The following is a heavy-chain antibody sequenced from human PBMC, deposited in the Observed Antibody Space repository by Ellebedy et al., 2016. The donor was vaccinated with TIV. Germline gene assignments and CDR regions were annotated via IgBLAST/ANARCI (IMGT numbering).Heavy chain of an antibody. CDR3: ARVAPLGNFWSGYWLGTEPDYFDY. D-gene: IGHD3-3*01. V-gene: IGHV1-69*13. CDR1: GGTFSSYA. J-gene: IGHJ4*02. CDR2: IIPIFGTA. Sequence: SVKVSXXASGGTFSSYAISWVRQAPGQGLEWMGGIIPIFGTANYAQKFQGRVTITADESTSTAYMELSSLRSEDTAVYYCARVAPLGNFWSGYWLGTEPDYFDYWGQGTLVTVSS.